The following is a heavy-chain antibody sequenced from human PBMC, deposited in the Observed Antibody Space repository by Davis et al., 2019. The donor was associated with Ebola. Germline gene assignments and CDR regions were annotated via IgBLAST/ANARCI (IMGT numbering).Heavy chain of an antibody. V-gene: IGHV3-48*04. CDR3: ARGRYYFDY. CDR2: ISSSSSTI. Sequence: GESLKISCAASGFTFSSYSMNWVRQAPGKGLEWVSYISSSSSTIYYADSVKGRFTISRDNAKNSLYLQMNSLRAEDTAVYYCARGRYYFDYWGQGTLVTVSS. CDR1: GFTFSSYS. J-gene: IGHJ4*02.